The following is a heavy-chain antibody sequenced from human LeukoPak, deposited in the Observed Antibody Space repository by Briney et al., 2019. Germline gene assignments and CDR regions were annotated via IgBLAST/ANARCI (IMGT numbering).Heavy chain of an antibody. CDR1: GFTFSSYA. Sequence: GGSLRLSCAASGFTFSSYAMHWVRQAPGKGLEWVAVISYDGSNKYYADSVKSRFTISRDNSKNTLYLQMNSLRAEDTAVYYCARANGVPDYWGQGTLVTVSS. J-gene: IGHJ4*02. CDR2: ISYDGSNK. V-gene: IGHV3-30-3*01. D-gene: IGHD2-8*01. CDR3: ARANGVPDY.